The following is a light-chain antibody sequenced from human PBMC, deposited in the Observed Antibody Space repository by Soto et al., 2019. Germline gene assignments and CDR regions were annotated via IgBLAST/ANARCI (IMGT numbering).Light chain of an antibody. V-gene: IGKV3-20*01. J-gene: IGKJ1*01. CDR2: GAS. CDR1: QSVSSSY. CDR3: QQYGSSPWT. Sequence: EIVLTQSPGTLSLSPGERATLSCRASQSVSSSYFAWYQQMPGQAPRLLIYGASSRVTGIPDRFSGSGSGTDFTLTISRLEPEDSAVYYCQQYGSSPWTFGQGTKVEIK.